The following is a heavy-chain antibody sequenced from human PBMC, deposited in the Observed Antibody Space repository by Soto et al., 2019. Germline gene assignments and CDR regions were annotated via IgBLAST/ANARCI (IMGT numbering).Heavy chain of an antibody. Sequence: GGSLRLSCAASGFTFSSYSINWVRQAPGKGLDWVSSISSTRNYIYYADSVKGRFTISRDNAKNSLSLQMNGLRADDTAVYYCARASMITFGGAFAPDSFDIWGQGTMVTVSS. J-gene: IGHJ3*02. CDR2: ISSTRNYI. V-gene: IGHV3-21*06. CDR3: ARASMITFGGAFAPDSFDI. CDR1: GFTFSSYS. D-gene: IGHD3-16*01.